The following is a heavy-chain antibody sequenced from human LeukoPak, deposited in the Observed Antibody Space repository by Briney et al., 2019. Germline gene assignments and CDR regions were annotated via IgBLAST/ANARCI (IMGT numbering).Heavy chain of an antibody. CDR2: ITGSGGRT. CDR1: GFTFSTYG. CDR3: AKAGTLYYYDSSGYYSMDY. V-gene: IGHV3-23*01. J-gene: IGHJ4*02. D-gene: IGHD3-22*01. Sequence: GGTLRLSCEVSGFTFSTYGMSWVRQAPGKGLEWVSAITGSGGRTYYADSVKDRFTISRDNSRDRLYLQMNSLRAEDTAVYYCAKAGTLYYYDSSGYYSMDYWGQGTLVTVSS.